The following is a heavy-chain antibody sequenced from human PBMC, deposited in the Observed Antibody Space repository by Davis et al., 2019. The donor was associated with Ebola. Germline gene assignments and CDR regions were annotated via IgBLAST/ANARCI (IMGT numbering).Heavy chain of an antibody. D-gene: IGHD3-9*01. V-gene: IGHV1-18*04. J-gene: IGHJ4*02. Sequence: ASVKVSCESSGYTFTSYGLVWVRQAPGPGLEWMGWISGFNTNTNFAQKFQGRVTVSKDTSTNTAYMDLRSLTSDDTAIYYCARAPNYDVLTGTSSYYFDYWGQGTLVTVSS. CDR3: ARAPNYDVLTGTSSYYFDY. CDR2: ISGFNTNT. CDR1: GYTFTSYG.